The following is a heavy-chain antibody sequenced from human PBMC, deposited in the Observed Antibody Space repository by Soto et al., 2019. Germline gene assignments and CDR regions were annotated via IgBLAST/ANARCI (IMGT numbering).Heavy chain of an antibody. CDR1: GFTFSTYW. CDR2: IKTDGPYA. V-gene: IGHV3-74*01. CDR3: AAGGSGYYAN. Sequence: EVQLVESGGDLVQPGGSLRLSWAASGFTFSTYWLHWVRQAPGKGLRWVSRIKTDGPYATYADSVKGRFTISRDNAKNTLYLQMNSLRVEDAAVYYCAAGGSGYYANWGQGTLVTVSS. J-gene: IGHJ4*02. D-gene: IGHD3-22*01.